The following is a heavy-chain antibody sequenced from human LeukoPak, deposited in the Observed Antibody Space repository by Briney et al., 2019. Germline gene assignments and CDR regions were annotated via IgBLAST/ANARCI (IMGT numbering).Heavy chain of an antibody. D-gene: IGHD6-19*01. J-gene: IGHJ5*02. V-gene: IGHV1-24*01. Sequence: ASVKVSCKVSGYTLTELSMHWVRQAPGKRLEWMGGFDPEDGETIYAQKFQGRVTMTEDTSTDTAYMELSSLRSEDTAVYYCATDQLGSSGWRNWFDPWGQGTLVTVSS. CDR3: ATDQLGSSGWRNWFDP. CDR1: GYTLTELS. CDR2: FDPEDGET.